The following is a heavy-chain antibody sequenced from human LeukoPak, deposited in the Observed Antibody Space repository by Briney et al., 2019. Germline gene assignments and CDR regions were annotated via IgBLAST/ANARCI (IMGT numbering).Heavy chain of an antibody. Sequence: SETLSLTCTVSGGSISSYYWSWIRQPPGKGLEWIGYIYYSGSTNYNPSLKSRVTISVDTSKNQFSLKLSSVTAADTAVYYCASGYYDSRGVYFDYWGQGTLVTVSS. D-gene: IGHD3-22*01. V-gene: IGHV4-59*08. CDR2: IYYSGST. J-gene: IGHJ4*02. CDR1: GGSISSYY. CDR3: ASGYYDSRGVYFDY.